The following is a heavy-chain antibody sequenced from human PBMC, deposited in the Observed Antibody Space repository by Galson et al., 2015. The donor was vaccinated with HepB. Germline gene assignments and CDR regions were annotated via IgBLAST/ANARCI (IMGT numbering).Heavy chain of an antibody. Sequence: SVKVSCKASGYTFTSYYMHWVRQAPGQGLEWMGIINPSGGSTSYAQKFQGRVTMTRDTSTSTVYMELSSLRSEDTAVYYCAVEGEYYDSSGVPFDYWGQGTLVTVSS. V-gene: IGHV1-46*01. CDR3: AVEGEYYDSSGVPFDY. CDR2: INPSGGST. D-gene: IGHD3-22*01. J-gene: IGHJ4*02. CDR1: GYTFTSYY.